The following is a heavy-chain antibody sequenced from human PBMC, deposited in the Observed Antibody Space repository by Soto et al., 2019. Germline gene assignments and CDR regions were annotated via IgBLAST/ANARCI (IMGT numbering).Heavy chain of an antibody. V-gene: IGHV3-23*01. CDR2: ISATGGGT. D-gene: IGHD3-16*01. CDR3: AKDRRAGGNSAFYFDF. CDR1: GFKFSNYA. Sequence: GGSLRLSCAASGFKFSNYAMSWVRHAPGKGLEWVSLISATGGGTYYADSVKGRFTISRDNSHNTLYLQVHSLTAEDTAVYYCAKDRRAGGNSAFYFDFWGQGAQVTVSS. J-gene: IGHJ4*02.